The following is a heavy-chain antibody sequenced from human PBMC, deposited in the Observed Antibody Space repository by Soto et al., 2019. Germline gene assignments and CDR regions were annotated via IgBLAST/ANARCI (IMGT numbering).Heavy chain of an antibody. V-gene: IGHV3-23*01. CDR2: ISATGGGT. D-gene: IGHD3-16*01. CDR3: AKDRRAGGNSAFYFDF. CDR1: GFKFSNYA. Sequence: GGSLRLSCAASGFKFSNYAMSWVRHAPGKGLEWVSLISATGGGTYYADSVKGRFTISRDNSHNTLYLQVHSLTAEDTAVYYCAKDRRAGGNSAFYFDFWGQGAQVTVSS. J-gene: IGHJ4*02.